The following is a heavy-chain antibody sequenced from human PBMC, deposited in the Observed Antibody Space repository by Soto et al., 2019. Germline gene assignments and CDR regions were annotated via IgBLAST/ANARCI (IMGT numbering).Heavy chain of an antibody. J-gene: IGHJ5*02. V-gene: IGHV5-51*01. CDR3: ARPRDSGDYWGS. Sequence: GESLKISCKGVGYRLDAAWIGWVRQMPGKGLEWMGIIKPGGSDTRYSPSFQGQVTISADKSISTAYLQWNSLKASDSAMYYCARPRDSGDYWGSWGQGTLVTVSS. CDR2: IKPGGSDT. CDR1: GYRLDAAW. D-gene: IGHD3-22*01.